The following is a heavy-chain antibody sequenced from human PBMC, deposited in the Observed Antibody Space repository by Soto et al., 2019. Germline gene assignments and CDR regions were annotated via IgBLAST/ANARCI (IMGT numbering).Heavy chain of an antibody. CDR1: GFTFTSSA. D-gene: IGHD4-17*01. J-gene: IGHJ4*02. Sequence: SVKVSCKASGFTFTSSAVQWVRQARGQRLEWIGWIVVGSGNTNYAQKFQERVTITRDMSTSTAYMELSSLRSEDTAVYYCAAGAAGYGGTFDYWGQGTLVTVSS. CDR3: AAGAAGYGGTFDY. CDR2: IVVGSGNT. V-gene: IGHV1-58*01.